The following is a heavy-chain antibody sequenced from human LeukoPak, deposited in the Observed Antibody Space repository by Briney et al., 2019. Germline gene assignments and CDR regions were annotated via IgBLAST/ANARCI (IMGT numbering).Heavy chain of an antibody. V-gene: IGHV1-18*01. Sequence: ASVKVSCKASGGTFSSYAISWVRQAPGQGLEWMGWISAYNGNTNYAQKLQGRVTMTTGTSTSTAYMELRSLRSDDTAVYYCARQKDVLLWFGECDFDYWGQGTLVTVSS. CDR2: ISAYNGNT. D-gene: IGHD3-10*01. CDR1: GGTFSSYA. J-gene: IGHJ4*02. CDR3: ARQKDVLLWFGECDFDY.